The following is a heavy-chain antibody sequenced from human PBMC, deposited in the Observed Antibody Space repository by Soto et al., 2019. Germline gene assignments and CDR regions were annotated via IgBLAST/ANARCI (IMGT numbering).Heavy chain of an antibody. D-gene: IGHD6-19*01. V-gene: IGHV1-46*01. CDR3: ARAGRSSYSSGWYYFDY. J-gene: IGHJ4*02. Sequence: QVQLLQSGAEVKKPGASVKVSCKASGYTFTSYYMHWVRQAPGQGLEWMGIINPSGGSTSYAQKFQGSVTMTREPSTSTVYLELSSLRSEDTAVYYCARAGRSSYSSGWYYFDYRGQGTLVTVAS. CDR2: INPSGGST. CDR1: GYTFTSYY.